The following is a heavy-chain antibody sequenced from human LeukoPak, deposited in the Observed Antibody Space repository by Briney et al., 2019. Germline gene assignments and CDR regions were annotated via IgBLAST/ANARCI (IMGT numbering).Heavy chain of an antibody. CDR2: ISNGGGST. V-gene: IGHV3-23*01. J-gene: IGHJ4*02. D-gene: IGHD3-22*01. CDR1: GFAFSTYA. Sequence: GGSLRLPCAASGFAFSTYAMSWVRQAPGKGLEWVSAISNGGGSTYYGDSVKGRFTISRDNSKNTLDLQMNSLRAEDTAIYYCAKRSLSYDSSGHLHYFDYWGQGTLVTVSS. CDR3: AKRSLSYDSSGHLHYFDY.